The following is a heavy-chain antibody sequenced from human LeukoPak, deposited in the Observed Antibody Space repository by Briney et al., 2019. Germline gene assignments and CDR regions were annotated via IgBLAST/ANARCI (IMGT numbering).Heavy chain of an antibody. D-gene: IGHD6-13*01. CDR3: ARDLVSWDSSLPYMDV. CDR1: GGSISSHY. Sequence: SETLSLTCTVSGGSISSHYWSWIRQPPGKGLEWIGYIYYSGSTNYNPSLKSRVTISVDTSKNQFSLKLSSVTAADTAVYYSARDLVSWDSSLPYMDVWGKGTTVTVSS. J-gene: IGHJ6*03. CDR2: IYYSGST. V-gene: IGHV4-59*11.